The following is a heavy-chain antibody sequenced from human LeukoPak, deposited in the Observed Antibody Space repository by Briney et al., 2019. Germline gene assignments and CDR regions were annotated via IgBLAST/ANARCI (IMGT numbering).Heavy chain of an antibody. CDR1: GGSFNTPNYY. D-gene: IGHD6-13*01. CDR3: ARGRSGAAAGDYYYYMDV. J-gene: IGHJ6*03. CDR2: IYYSGST. Sequence: SETLSLTCTVSGGSFNTPNYYWGWIRQPPGKGLEWIGSIYYSGSTYYNPSLKSRVTISVDTSKNQFSLKLSSVTAADTAVYYCARGRSGAAAGDYYYYMDVWGKGTTVTVSS. V-gene: IGHV4-39*07.